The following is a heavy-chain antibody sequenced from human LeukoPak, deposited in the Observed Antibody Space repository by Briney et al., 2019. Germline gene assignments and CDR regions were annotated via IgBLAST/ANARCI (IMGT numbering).Heavy chain of an antibody. Sequence: PGGSLRLSCTASGFNFRNAWMCWVRQAPGKGLEWVGRIKSKTDGGTTDYAAPVKGRFTISRDDSKNTLYLQMNSLKTEDTAVYYCTTFKRQQLVGGVDYWGQGTLVTVSS. J-gene: IGHJ4*02. CDR1: GFNFRNAW. CDR3: TTFKRQQLVGGVDY. CDR2: IKSKTDGGTT. V-gene: IGHV3-15*01. D-gene: IGHD6-13*01.